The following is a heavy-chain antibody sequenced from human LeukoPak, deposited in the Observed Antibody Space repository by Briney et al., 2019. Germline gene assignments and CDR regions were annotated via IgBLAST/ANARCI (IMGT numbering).Heavy chain of an antibody. CDR3: ASGEDYYDSSGYTSNWFDP. V-gene: IGHV4-39*07. CDR2: IYYSGST. J-gene: IGHJ5*02. D-gene: IGHD3-22*01. CDR1: GGSISSSSYY. Sequence: SETLSLTCTVSGGSISSSSYYWGWIRQPPGKGLEWIGSIYYSGSTYYSPSLKSRVTISVDTSKNQFSLKLSSVTAADTAVYYCASGEDYYDSSGYTSNWFDPWGQGTLVTVSS.